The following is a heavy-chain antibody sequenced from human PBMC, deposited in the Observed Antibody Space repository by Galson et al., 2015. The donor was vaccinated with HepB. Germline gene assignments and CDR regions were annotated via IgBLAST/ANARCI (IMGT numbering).Heavy chain of an antibody. D-gene: IGHD6-19*01. CDR2: INDNGDDM. J-gene: IGHJ6*02. CDR3: AKPGERWLIRGAGMDV. Sequence: SLRLSCAASEFTFSTYAMAWVRRPPGKGLEWVSSINDNGDDMYYAHSVRGRFAISRDNSKNTLYLQMSSLRTEDTAVYYCAKPGERWLIRGAGMDVWGQGTTVTVSS. CDR1: EFTFSTYA. V-gene: IGHV3-23*01.